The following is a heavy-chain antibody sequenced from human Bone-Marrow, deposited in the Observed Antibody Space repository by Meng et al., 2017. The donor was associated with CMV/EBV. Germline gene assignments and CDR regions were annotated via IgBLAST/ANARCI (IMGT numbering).Heavy chain of an antibody. Sequence: SVKVSCKASGGSFSSYAISWVRQAPGQGLEWIGGIIPIFGTANYAQKFQGRVTITTDESTSTAYMELSSLRSEDTAVYYCARSLGGCSSTSCLDYYYGMDVWGHGTTVTV. CDR1: GGSFSSYA. J-gene: IGHJ6*02. V-gene: IGHV1-69*05. CDR3: ARSLGGCSSTSCLDYYYGMDV. D-gene: IGHD2-2*01. CDR2: IIPIFGTA.